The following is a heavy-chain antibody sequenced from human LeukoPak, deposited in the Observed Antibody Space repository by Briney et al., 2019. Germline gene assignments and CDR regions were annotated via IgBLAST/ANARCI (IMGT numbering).Heavy chain of an antibody. CDR2: INFDGSTT. V-gene: IGHV3-74*01. J-gene: IGHJ5*02. CDR3: ARDTGVNRLDA. D-gene: IGHD1-14*01. CDR1: GVTFSSYW. Sequence: PRGSLRLSCVASGVTFSSYWMHWVRQAPGKGLVCVSRINFDGSTTNYADSVKGRSTISRDNAKNTLYLQINSLRAEDTAVYYCARDTGVNRLDAWGQGTLVTVSS.